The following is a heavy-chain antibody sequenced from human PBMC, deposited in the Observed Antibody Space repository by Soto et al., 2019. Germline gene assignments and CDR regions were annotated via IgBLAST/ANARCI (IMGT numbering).Heavy chain of an antibody. CDR1: GGTFNIFS. CDR3: SRSREFQQLALLDY. Sequence: SVKVSCKASGGTFNIFSFSWVRQVPGQRLKYMGGIIPVNGAATYAQKFQDRLTLTADASTNTAYMELSSLTSEDSAVYFCSRSREFQQLALLDYWGQGTQVTVSS. J-gene: IGHJ4*02. V-gene: IGHV1-69*13. CDR2: IIPVNGAA. D-gene: IGHD4-4*01.